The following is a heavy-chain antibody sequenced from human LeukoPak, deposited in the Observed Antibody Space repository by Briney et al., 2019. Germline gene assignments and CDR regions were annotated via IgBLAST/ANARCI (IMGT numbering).Heavy chain of an antibody. Sequence: SETLSPTCTVSGGSISSHNWSWIRQPLGKGLEWIGYIYHSGKTNYNPSLKSRVTISVDTSKNQFSLKLSSVTAADTAVYYCARCVSPQEGAIVVVVAATGNWFDPWGQGTLVTVSS. CDR2: IYHSGKT. CDR1: GGSISSHN. V-gene: IGHV4-59*11. D-gene: IGHD2-15*01. CDR3: ARCVSPQEGAIVVVVAATGNWFDP. J-gene: IGHJ5*02.